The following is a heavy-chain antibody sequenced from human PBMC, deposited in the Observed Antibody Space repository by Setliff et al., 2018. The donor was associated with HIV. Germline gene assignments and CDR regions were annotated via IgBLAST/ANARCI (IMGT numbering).Heavy chain of an antibody. J-gene: IGHJ1*01. D-gene: IGHD3-22*01. CDR1: GGTFSSYA. CDR3: ATVRGYYYDSSGQEYFQH. Sequence: GASVKVSCKASGGTFSSYAISWVRQAPGQGLEWMGGIIPILGIANYAQKFQGRVTITTDESTSTAYMELSSLRSEDTAVYYCATVRGYYYDSSGQEYFQHWGQGTLVTSPQ. CDR2: IIPILGIA. V-gene: IGHV1-69*10.